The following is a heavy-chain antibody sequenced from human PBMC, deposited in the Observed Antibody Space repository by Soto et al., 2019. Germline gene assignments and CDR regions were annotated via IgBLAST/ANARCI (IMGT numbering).Heavy chain of an antibody. CDR1: GYTFTGYY. D-gene: IGHD6-13*01. CDR3: VRGLDIAAAGTFDD. CDR2: INPNSGGT. V-gene: IGHV1-2*04. J-gene: IGHJ5*02. Sequence: ASVKVSCKASGYTFTGYYMHWVRQAPGQGLEWMGWINPNSGGTNYAQKFQGWVTMTRDTSISTAYMELSRLRSDDTAVYYCVRGLDIAAAGTFDDWAQRTPVTGSS.